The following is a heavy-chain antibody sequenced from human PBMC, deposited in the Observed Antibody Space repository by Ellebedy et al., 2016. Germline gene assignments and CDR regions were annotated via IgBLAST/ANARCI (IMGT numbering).Heavy chain of an antibody. J-gene: IGHJ6*03. Sequence: GGSLRLXCAASGFTFSSYAMSWVRQAPGKGLEWVSAISGSGGSTYYADSVKGRFTISRDNSKNTLYLQMNSLRAEDTAVYYCARDGYCSSTSCSLNYYYYYMDVWGKGTTVTVSS. CDR3: ARDGYCSSTSCSLNYYYYYMDV. CDR2: ISGSGGST. D-gene: IGHD2-2*03. CDR1: GFTFSSYA. V-gene: IGHV3-23*01.